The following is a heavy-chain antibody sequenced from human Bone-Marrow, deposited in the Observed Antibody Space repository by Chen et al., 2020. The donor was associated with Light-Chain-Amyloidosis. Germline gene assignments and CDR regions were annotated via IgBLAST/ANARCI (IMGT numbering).Heavy chain of an antibody. J-gene: IGHJ4*02. Sequence: EVQLEQSGPEVKNPGESLKISCKGSGYTFPKYWIGWVRQMPGKGLEWMGVIYPDDSDARYSPSFEGQVTIAADKSITTAYLQWRSLKASDTAMYYCARRRDGYNFDYWGQGTLVTVSS. V-gene: IGHV5-51*01. CDR1: GYTFPKYW. CDR2: IYPDDSDA. D-gene: IGHD5-12*01. CDR3: ARRRDGYNFDY.